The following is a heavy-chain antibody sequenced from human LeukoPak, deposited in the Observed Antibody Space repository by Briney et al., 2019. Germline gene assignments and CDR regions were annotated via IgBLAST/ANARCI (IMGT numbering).Heavy chain of an antibody. Sequence: GESLRLSCTASGFTFSNFWMGWVRQAPGKGLEWVANIKQDETEKFYLGSVKGRFTISRDNAKNSLYLQMNSLKSEDTAVYYCTTDLYDYWGQGTLVTVSS. CDR1: GFTFSNFW. CDR3: TTDLYDY. D-gene: IGHD3-16*01. V-gene: IGHV3-7*03. J-gene: IGHJ4*02. CDR2: IKQDETEK.